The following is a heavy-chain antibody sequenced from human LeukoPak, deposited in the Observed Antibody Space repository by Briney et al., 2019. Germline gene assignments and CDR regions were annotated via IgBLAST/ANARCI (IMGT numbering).Heavy chain of an antibody. CDR2: ISSSSNYI. CDR3: VKEVGAAVGRSSFDY. J-gene: IGHJ4*02. Sequence: GGSLRLSCAASGFIFSSYSMNWVRQAPGKGLEWTSSISSSSNYIYYADSVKGRFTISRDNAKNSLYLQMNSLRAEDTALYYCVKEVGAAVGRSSFDYWGQGTLVTVSS. V-gene: IGHV3-21*04. CDR1: GFIFSSYS. D-gene: IGHD6-13*01.